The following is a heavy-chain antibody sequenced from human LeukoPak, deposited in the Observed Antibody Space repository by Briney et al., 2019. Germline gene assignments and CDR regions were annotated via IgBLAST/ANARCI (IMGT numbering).Heavy chain of an antibody. V-gene: IGHV3-9*01. Sequence: PGGSLRLSCGASGFNFDEYAMHWVRRARGKGLEGVSGISWSSGRVGYADSVKGRFTISRDDARNSLYLQMNSLRAEDTAVYYCARIRDYYDSSGYSYGYYGMDVWGQGTPVTVSS. J-gene: IGHJ6*02. CDR2: ISWSSGRV. CDR1: GFNFDEYA. D-gene: IGHD3-22*01. CDR3: ARIRDYYDSSGYSYGYYGMDV.